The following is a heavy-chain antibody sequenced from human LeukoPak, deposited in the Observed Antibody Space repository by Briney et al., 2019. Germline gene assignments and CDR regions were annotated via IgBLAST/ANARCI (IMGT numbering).Heavy chain of an antibody. V-gene: IGHV4-59*01. CDR2: IYYSGST. J-gene: IGHJ4*02. CDR1: GGSISSCY. D-gene: IGHD6-13*01. CDR3: ARSTGYSIYYFDY. Sequence: PSETLSLTCTVSGGSISSCYWSWIRQPPGKGLEWIGYIYYSGSTNYNPSLKSRVTISVDTSKNQFSLKLSSVTAADTAVYYCARSTGYSIYYFDYWGQGTLVTVSS.